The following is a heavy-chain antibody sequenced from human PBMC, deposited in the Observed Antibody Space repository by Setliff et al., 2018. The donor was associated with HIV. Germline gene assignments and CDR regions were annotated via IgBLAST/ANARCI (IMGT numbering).Heavy chain of an antibody. Sequence: SETLSLTCAVSGYFISSGYYWGWIRQPPGKGLEWIGSLSHVGGTYYNPSLKSRVTISIDTSENLFSLKLSGVTAADTAIYYCARQVGEGKWYLDSWGHGTLVTVSS. CDR1: GYFISSGYY. J-gene: IGHJ4*01. D-gene: IGHD1-26*01. V-gene: IGHV4-38-2*01. CDR3: ARQVGEGKWYLDS. CDR2: LSHVGGT.